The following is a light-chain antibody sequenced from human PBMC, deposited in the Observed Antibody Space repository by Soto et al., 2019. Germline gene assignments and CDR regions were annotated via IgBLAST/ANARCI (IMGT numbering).Light chain of an antibody. J-gene: IGKJ5*01. CDR2: SAS. CDR3: QKFNTAPLT. CDR1: QDISVY. Sequence: DIQMTQSPSSLSASVGDRVTITCRASQDISVYLAWYQQKPGKVPKLPIYSASTLQSGVPSRFSGSGSGTDFTLTISSLQPEDVATYFCQKFNTAPLTFGQGTRLEIK. V-gene: IGKV1-27*01.